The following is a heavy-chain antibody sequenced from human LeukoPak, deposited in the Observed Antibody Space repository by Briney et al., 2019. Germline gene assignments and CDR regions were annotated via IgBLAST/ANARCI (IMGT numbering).Heavy chain of an antibody. CDR3: ARWTPIDAFDI. D-gene: IGHD3/OR15-3a*01. CDR2: LSSTGNT. CDR1: GFTVSRNY. V-gene: IGHV3-53*04. Sequence: SGGSLRLSCAASGFTVSRNYMNWVRQAPGKGLEWVSLLSSTGNTSYADSVKGRFTISRHNSKNTLYLQVNSLRPEDTAMYYCARWTPIDAFDIWGQGTMVIVSS. J-gene: IGHJ3*02.